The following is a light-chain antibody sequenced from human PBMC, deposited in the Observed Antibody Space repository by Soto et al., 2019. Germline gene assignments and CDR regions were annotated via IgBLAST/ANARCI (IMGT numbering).Light chain of an antibody. J-gene: IGKJ3*01. CDR3: QHLNGRFT. V-gene: IGKV1-9*01. Sequence: IQLTQYPSSLSASVGDRVTITCRASQGISTYLAWYQQKPGKAPQLLIYAVSTLQSGVSSRFSGSGFGTDFTLTISSLQPEDVATYYCQHLNGRFTFGPGTKVDI. CDR2: AVS. CDR1: QGISTY.